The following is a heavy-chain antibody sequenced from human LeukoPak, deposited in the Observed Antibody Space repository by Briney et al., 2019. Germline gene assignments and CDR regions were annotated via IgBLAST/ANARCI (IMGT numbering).Heavy chain of an antibody. CDR3: ARDPSNDYGDYGSDYFDY. CDR2: ISGSGGST. J-gene: IGHJ4*02. V-gene: IGHV3-23*01. CDR1: GFTFSSYA. D-gene: IGHD4-17*01. Sequence: GGSLRLSCAASGFTFSSYAMSWVRQAPGKGLEWVSAISGSGGSTYYADSVKGRFTISRDNSKNTLYLQMNSLRAEDTAVYYCARDPSNDYGDYGSDYFDYWGQGTLVTVSS.